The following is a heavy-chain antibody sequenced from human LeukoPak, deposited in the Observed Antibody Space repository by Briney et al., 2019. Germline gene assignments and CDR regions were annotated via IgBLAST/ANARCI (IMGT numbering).Heavy chain of an antibody. CDR3: AKGPVVTFDI. D-gene: IGHD2-15*01. Sequence: GRSLRLSCTASGFTFGDCAISWVRQAPGKGLEWVSAISGSGGSTYYADSVKGRFTISRDNSKKTLYLQMNSLRAEDTAVYYCAKGPVVTFDIWGQGTMVTVSS. CDR2: ISGSGGST. J-gene: IGHJ3*02. CDR1: GFTFGDCA. V-gene: IGHV3-23*01.